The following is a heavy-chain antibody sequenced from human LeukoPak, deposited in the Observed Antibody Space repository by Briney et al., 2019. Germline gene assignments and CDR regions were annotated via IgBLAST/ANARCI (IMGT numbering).Heavy chain of an antibody. J-gene: IGHJ3*02. CDR2: ISGSGGST. CDR1: GFTFSGYA. V-gene: IGHV3-23*01. D-gene: IGHD5-12*01. CDR3: AKDWDIVATITGDAFDI. Sequence: GGSLRLSCAASGFTFSGYAMSWVRQAPGKGLEWVSAISGSGGSTYYADSVKGRFTISRDNSKNTLYLQMNSLRAEDTAVYYCAKDWDIVATITGDAFDIWGQGTMVTVSS.